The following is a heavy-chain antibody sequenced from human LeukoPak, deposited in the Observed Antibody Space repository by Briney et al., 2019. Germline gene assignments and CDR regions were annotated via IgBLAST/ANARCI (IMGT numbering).Heavy chain of an antibody. V-gene: IGHV4-34*01. J-gene: IGHJ4*02. Sequence: PSETLSLTCAVYGGSFSGYYWSWIRQPPGKGLEWIGEINHSGSTNYNPPLKSRVTISVDTSKNQFSLKLSSVTAADTAVYYCARGCSSTSCLYYFDYWGQGTLVTVSS. D-gene: IGHD2-2*01. CDR2: INHSGST. CDR1: GGSFSGYY. CDR3: ARGCSSTSCLYYFDY.